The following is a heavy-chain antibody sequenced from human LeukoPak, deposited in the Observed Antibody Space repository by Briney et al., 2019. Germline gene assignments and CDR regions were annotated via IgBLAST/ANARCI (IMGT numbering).Heavy chain of an antibody. V-gene: IGHV6-1*01. CDR1: GDSVSSNSAG. CDR2: TYYRSKWYN. CDR3: AGTNSGNLEI. Sequence: SQALSLSCAISGDSVSSNSAGWNWIRQSPSRGLEWLGRTYYRSKWYNEYAVSVKSRITINPDTSKNQFSLQLNSVTPEDTAVYYCAGTNSGNLEIWGQGTMVTVSS. J-gene: IGHJ3*02. D-gene: IGHD1-26*01.